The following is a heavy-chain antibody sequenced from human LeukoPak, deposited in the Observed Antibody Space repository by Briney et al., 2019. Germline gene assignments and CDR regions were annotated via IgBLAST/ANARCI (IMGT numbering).Heavy chain of an antibody. Sequence: KPSETLSLTCTVSGGSISKYYWSWIRQSPGKGLEWIGYLYYSGSFNYNPSLKSRVSMSVDTSKNLFFLKLSSVTAADTAIYYCARRDTAMFPLGYWGQGTLVTVSS. CDR1: GGSISKYY. CDR2: LYYSGSF. J-gene: IGHJ4*02. CDR3: ARRDTAMFPLGY. V-gene: IGHV4-59*08. D-gene: IGHD5-18*01.